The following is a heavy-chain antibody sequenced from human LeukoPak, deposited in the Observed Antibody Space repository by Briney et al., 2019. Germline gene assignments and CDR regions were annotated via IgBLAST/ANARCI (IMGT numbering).Heavy chain of an antibody. CDR3: ARDLKYNILTGFRSSFGLDP. CDR2: ISAYNGNT. CDR1: GGTFSSYA. V-gene: IGHV1-18*01. Sequence: ASVKISCKASGGTFSSYAISWVRQAPGQGLEWMGWISAYNGNTKYAQKLQGRVTMTTDTSTSTAYMELRSLRSDDTAVYYCARDLKYNILTGFRSSFGLDPWGQGTLVIVSS. D-gene: IGHD3-9*01. J-gene: IGHJ5*02.